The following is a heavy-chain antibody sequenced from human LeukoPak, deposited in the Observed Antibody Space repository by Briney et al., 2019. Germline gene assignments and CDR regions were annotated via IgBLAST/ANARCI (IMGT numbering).Heavy chain of an antibody. CDR1: GFTFSSNG. J-gene: IGHJ6*03. CDR2: LRYNGSNK. CDR3: NFIGVVPAAYSYMDV. V-gene: IGHV3-30*02. D-gene: IGHD2-2*01. Sequence: GSLRLSCAASGFTFSSNGSHWVRQAPGKGLEGLAFLRYNGSNKNYDDSLKGRFTISRANPKKTLYLQLISRSAEDPTVDYCNFIGVVPAAYSYMDVCGKGTTVTVS.